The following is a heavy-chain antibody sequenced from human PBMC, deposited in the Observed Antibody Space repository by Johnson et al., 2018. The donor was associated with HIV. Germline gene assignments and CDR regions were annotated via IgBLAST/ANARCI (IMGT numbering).Heavy chain of an antibody. CDR3: ASFWATGAFDI. CDR1: GFTFSAYW. V-gene: IGHV3-74*02. J-gene: IGHJ3*02. Sequence: VQLVESGGALVQPGGSLRLSCAASGFTFSAYWMHWVRQAPGKGLEWVSGINGDGSGTTYADSVKGRFTISRDNAKNTLYLQMNSLRAEDTAVYYCASFWATGAFDIWGQGTMVTVSS. CDR2: INGDGSGT. D-gene: IGHD3-10*01.